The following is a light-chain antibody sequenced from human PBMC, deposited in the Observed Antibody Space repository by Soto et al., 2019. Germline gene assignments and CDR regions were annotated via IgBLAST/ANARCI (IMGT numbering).Light chain of an antibody. CDR2: EVS. V-gene: IGLV2-8*01. CDR3: SSYATSSPYV. Sequence: QSALTQPPSASGSPGQSVTISCTGTSSDVGGYNYVSWYQQHPGKAPKLMIYEVSKRPSGVPDRFSGSKSGNTASLTISGPQAEDEADYYCSSYATSSPYVYGTPPKVTLL. J-gene: IGLJ1*01. CDR1: SSDVGGYNY.